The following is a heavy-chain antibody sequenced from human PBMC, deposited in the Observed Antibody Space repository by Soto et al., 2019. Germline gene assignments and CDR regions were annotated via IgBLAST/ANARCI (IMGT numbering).Heavy chain of an antibody. Sequence: VSCKASGYTFTGYYMHWVRQAPGQGLEWMGWINPNSGGTNYAQKFQGRVTMTRDTSISTAYMELSRLRSDDTAVYYCACIAVAGTAYYYYGMDVWGQGTTVTVSS. V-gene: IGHV1-2*02. CDR3: ACIAVAGTAYYYYGMDV. D-gene: IGHD6-19*01. CDR1: GYTFTGYY. CDR2: INPNSGGT. J-gene: IGHJ6*02.